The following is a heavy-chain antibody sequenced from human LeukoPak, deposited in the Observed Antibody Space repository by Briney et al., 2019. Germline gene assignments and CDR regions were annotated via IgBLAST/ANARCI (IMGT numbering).Heavy chain of an antibody. Sequence: PSETLSLTCTVSGGSISSYYWSWIRQPPGKGLEWIGYIYYSGSTNYNPSLKSRVTISVDTSKNQFSLKLSSVTAADTAVYYCATFPVDTAMANWGQGTLVTVSS. D-gene: IGHD5-18*01. J-gene: IGHJ4*02. CDR1: GGSISSYY. CDR2: IYYSGST. CDR3: ATFPVDTAMAN. V-gene: IGHV4-59*08.